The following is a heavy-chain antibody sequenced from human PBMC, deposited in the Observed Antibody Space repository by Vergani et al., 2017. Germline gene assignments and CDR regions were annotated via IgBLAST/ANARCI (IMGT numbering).Heavy chain of an antibody. V-gene: IGHV1-69*13. CDR3: ARDREQGNLYYYYGMDV. CDR1: GGTFSSYA. CDR2: IIPIFGTA. Sequence: QVQLAQSGAEVKKPGSSVKVSCKASGGTFSSYAISWVRQAPGQGLEWMGRIIPIFGTANYAQKFQGRVTITADESTSTAYMELSSLRSEDTAVYYCARDREQGNLYYYYGMDVWGQGTTVTVSS. D-gene: IGHD1-14*01. J-gene: IGHJ6*02.